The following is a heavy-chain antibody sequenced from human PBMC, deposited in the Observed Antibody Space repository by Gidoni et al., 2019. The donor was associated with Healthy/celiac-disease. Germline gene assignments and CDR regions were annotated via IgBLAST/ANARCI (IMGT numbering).Heavy chain of an antibody. V-gene: IGHV1-3*01. D-gene: IGHD3-10*01. J-gene: IGHJ4*02. CDR2: VNAGNGNT. CDR1: GYTFTSYA. Sequence: QVQLVQSGAEVKKPGASVKVSCKDSGYTFTSYAMHWVRQAPGQRLEWMGWVNAGNGNTKYSPKFQGRVTITRDTSASTAYMDLSSLRSEDTAVYYCARVSYYGSGSYYLDYWGQGTLVTVSS. CDR3: ARVSYYGSGSYYLDY.